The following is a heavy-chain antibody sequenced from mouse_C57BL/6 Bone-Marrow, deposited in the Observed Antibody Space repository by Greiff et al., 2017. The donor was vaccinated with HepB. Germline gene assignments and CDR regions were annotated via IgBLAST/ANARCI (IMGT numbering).Heavy chain of an antibody. D-gene: IGHD1-1*01. Sequence: QVQLQQSGAELVRPGASVKLSCKASGYTFTDYEMHCVKQTPVHGLEWIGAIDPETCGTAYNEKFKSKATLTVDKSSSTAYMQLSSLTSEDSAVYYCASGSSTFAYWGQGTLVTVSA. CDR2: IDPETCGT. J-gene: IGHJ3*01. CDR1: GYTFTDYE. V-gene: IGHV1-23*01. CDR3: ASGSSTFAY.